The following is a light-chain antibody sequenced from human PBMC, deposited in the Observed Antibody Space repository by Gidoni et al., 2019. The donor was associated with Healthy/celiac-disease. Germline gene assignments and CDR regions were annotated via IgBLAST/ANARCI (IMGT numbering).Light chain of an antibody. CDR3: QSADSSGTYHVV. J-gene: IGLJ2*01. CDR1: ALPKQY. V-gene: IGLV3-25*02. Sequence: SYELTQPPSVSVSPGQTARITCSGDALPKQYAYWYQQKPGQAPVLVIYKDSERPSGIPDRFSGSSSGTTVTLNISGVQAEDEADYYCQSADSSGTYHVVFGGGTKLTVL. CDR2: KDS.